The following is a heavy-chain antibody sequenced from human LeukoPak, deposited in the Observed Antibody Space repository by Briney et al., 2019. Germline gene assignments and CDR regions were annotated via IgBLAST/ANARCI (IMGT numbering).Heavy chain of an antibody. CDR1: GYTFTSYG. Sequence: ASVKVSCKASGYTFTSYGINWVRQATGQGLEWMGWMNPKNGNTGYEQKFQGRLTMTRNTSTSTAYMELSSLRSEDTAMYYCARGLEMEVAAYWGQGTLVTVSS. D-gene: IGHD5-24*01. J-gene: IGHJ4*02. CDR3: ARGLEMEVAAY. CDR2: MNPKNGNT. V-gene: IGHV1-8*01.